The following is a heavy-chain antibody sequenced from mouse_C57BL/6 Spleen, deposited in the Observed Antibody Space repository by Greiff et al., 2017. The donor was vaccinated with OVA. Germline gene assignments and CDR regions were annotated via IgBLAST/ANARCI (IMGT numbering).Heavy chain of an antibody. J-gene: IGHJ4*01. CDR1: GFTFSDYY. V-gene: IGHV5-16*01. Sequence: EVKLVESEGGLVQPGSSMKLSCTASGFTFSDYYMAWVRQGPEKGLEWVANINYDGSSTYYLDSLKSRFIISRDNAKNILYLQMSSLKSEDTATYYCARGSYYSNVDYAMDYWGQGTSVTVSS. D-gene: IGHD2-5*01. CDR3: ARGSYYSNVDYAMDY. CDR2: INYDGSST.